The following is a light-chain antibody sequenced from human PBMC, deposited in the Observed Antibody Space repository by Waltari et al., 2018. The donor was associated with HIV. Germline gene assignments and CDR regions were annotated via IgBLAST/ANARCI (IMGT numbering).Light chain of an antibody. CDR1: SGALDGSSF. CDR2: DVT. J-gene: IGLJ1*01. Sequence: QSALTQPRSVSGSPGQSVTLSCTGSSGALDGSSFVSWYQQHPGEAPKVVIYDVTKRPSGVPDRFSGSRSGNTASLTISGLQAEDEADNFCCSFVGSYSYVFGTGTKVTVL. CDR3: CSFVGSYSYV. V-gene: IGLV2-11*01.